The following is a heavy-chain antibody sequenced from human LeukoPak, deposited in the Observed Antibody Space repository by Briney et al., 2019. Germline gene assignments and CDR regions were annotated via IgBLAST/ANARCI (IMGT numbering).Heavy chain of an antibody. V-gene: IGHV4-4*07. CDR1: GGSISGDY. J-gene: IGHJ4*02. Sequence: SETLSLTCTVSGGSISGDYWSWIRQPAGTGLEWIGRIYTSGSTIYNPSLKSRVTMSVDTSKNQFSLRLNSVTAADTAVYYCARLVGSSWYREVLRGRDYWGQGTLVTVSS. D-gene: IGHD6-13*01. CDR3: ARLVGSSWYREVLRGRDY. CDR2: IYTSGST.